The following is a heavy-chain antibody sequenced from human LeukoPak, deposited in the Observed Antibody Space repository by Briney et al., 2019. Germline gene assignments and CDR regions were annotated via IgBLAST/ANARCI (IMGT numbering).Heavy chain of an antibody. V-gene: IGHV3-7*04. CDR2: IQQDGGEK. CDR3: ARANCGGDCYPDYFDY. CDR1: GFTFSSYW. D-gene: IGHD2-21*02. J-gene: IGHJ4*02. Sequence: GGSLRLSCAASGFTFSSYWMTWVRQAPGKGLEWVANIQQDGGEKYYVDSVKGRFTISRDNAKNSLYLQMNSLRAGDTAVYYCARANCGGDCYPDYFDYWGQGTLVTVSS.